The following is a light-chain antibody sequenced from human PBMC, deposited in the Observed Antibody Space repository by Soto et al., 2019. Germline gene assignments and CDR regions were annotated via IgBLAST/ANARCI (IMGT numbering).Light chain of an antibody. V-gene: IGKV3-15*01. Sequence: EIRMTQFPGILSASPGEGVTLSCGAAQDVTTNFAWYQKKPGQAPRILIYDISSRATGVPARLRGSGYGTELTLSISGLQYEDFAVYLCQQYNNWTFSFGHGTRLEIK. CDR3: QQYNNWTFS. CDR2: DIS. CDR1: QDVTTN. J-gene: IGKJ5*01.